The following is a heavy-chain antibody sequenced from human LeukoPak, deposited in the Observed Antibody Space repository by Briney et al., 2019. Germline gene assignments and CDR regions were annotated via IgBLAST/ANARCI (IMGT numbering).Heavy chain of an antibody. J-gene: IGHJ3*02. CDR1: GYSISSGYY. D-gene: IGHD2-2*01. Sequence: SETLSLTCTVSGYSISSGYYWGWIRQPPGKGLEWIGSIYHSGSTYYNPSLKSRVTISVDTSKNQFSLKLSSVTAADTAVYYCARDVGYCSSTSCLEAFDIWGQGTMVTVSS. V-gene: IGHV4-38-2*02. CDR2: IYHSGST. CDR3: ARDVGYCSSTSCLEAFDI.